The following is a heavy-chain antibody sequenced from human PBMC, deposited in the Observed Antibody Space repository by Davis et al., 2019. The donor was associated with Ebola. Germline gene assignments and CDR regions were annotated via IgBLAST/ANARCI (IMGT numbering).Heavy chain of an antibody. D-gene: IGHD3-9*01. V-gene: IGHV3-23*01. Sequence: GGSLRLSCAASGFTFSSYAMTWVRQVPGKGLEWVSAISGSGGNTYYADSVKGRFTISRDYSKNTVYLQMNSLRAEDTAVYYCAREDYDILTGYTDYWGQGTLVTVSS. J-gene: IGHJ4*02. CDR3: AREDYDILTGYTDY. CDR1: GFTFSSYA. CDR2: ISGSGGNT.